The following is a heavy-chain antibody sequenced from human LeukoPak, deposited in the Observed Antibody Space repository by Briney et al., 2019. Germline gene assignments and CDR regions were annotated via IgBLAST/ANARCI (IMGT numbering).Heavy chain of an antibody. CDR3: ARDSGCSSTSCYTWEVGWFDP. CDR2: ISSSSSTI. Sequence: SGGSLRLSCAASGFTFSSYSMNWVRQAPGKGLEWVSYISSSSSTIYYADSVKGRFTISRDNAKNSLYLQMNSLRAEDTAVYYCARDSGCSSTSCYTWEVGWFDPWGQGTLVTVSS. CDR1: GFTFSSYS. J-gene: IGHJ5*02. V-gene: IGHV3-48*01. D-gene: IGHD2-2*02.